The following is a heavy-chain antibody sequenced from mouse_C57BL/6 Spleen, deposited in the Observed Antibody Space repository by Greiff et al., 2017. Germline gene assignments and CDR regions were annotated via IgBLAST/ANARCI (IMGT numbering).Heavy chain of an antibody. J-gene: IGHJ3*01. CDR3: ARGDSNSAWFAY. D-gene: IGHD2-5*01. Sequence: LVESGAELARPGASVKLSCKASGYTFTSYTMHWVKQRPGQGLEWIGYINPSSGYTKYNQKFKDKATLTADKSSSTAYMQLSSLTSEDSAVYYCARGDSNSAWFAYWGQGTLVTVSA. V-gene: IGHV1-4*01. CDR2: INPSSGYT. CDR1: GYTFTSYT.